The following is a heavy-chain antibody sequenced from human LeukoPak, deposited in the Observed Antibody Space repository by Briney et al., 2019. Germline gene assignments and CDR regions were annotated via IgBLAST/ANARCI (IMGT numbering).Heavy chain of an antibody. CDR1: GGSISSSSYY. CDR2: MYYSGST. V-gene: IGHV4-39*01. Sequence: SETLSLTCTVSGGSISSSSYYWGWIRQPPGRGLEWIGGMYYSGSTYYNPSLESRVIISVDTSKNQFSLKLRSVTAADTAVYYCASSITIFGVVLRTIYFDYWGQGILVTVSS. J-gene: IGHJ4*02. CDR3: ASSITIFGVVLRTIYFDY. D-gene: IGHD3-3*01.